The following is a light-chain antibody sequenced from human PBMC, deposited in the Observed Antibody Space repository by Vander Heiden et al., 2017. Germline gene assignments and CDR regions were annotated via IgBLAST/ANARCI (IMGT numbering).Light chain of an antibody. CDR3: QQSYSTRCT. V-gene: IGKV1-39*01. CDR2: TAS. CDR1: QNISSY. J-gene: IGKJ2*02. Sequence: DIQMTQSPSSLSTSVGDRVTMTCRASQNISSYLNWYQQRPGKAPKLLIYTASSLQSGVPSRFSGSGSGTDFTLTISSLQPEDFATYYCQQSYSTRCTFGQGIKLEIK.